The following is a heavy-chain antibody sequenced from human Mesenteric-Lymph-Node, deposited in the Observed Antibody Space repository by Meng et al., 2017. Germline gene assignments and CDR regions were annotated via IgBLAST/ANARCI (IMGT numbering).Heavy chain of an antibody. J-gene: IGHJ4*02. V-gene: IGHV4-4*03. CDR3: VRDVKGLLGWIDS. D-gene: IGHD5-12*01. CDR2: MYHSGTT. Sequence: VELQGSGPGLVQRPGPLSRTCAGSGGSASSSYWWTWVRQSPGKGLEWIGEMYHSGTTNYNPSLKSRVTISIDMSKKQLSLTLRSVTAADTAVYYCVRDVKGLLGWIDSWGQGTLVTVSS. CDR1: GGSASSSYW.